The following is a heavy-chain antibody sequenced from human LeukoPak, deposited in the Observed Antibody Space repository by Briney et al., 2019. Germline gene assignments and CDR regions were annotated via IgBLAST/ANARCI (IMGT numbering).Heavy chain of an antibody. CDR2: IYNSGST. CDR3: AGLVVGTATIDY. Sequence: SETLSLTCNVSGGSISSSTYYWGWIRQPPGKGLEWIGSIYNSGSTYYNPSLKSRVTISVDTSKNQFSLKLNSVTAADTAVYHCAGLVVGTATIDYWGQGTLVTVSS. CDR1: GGSISSSTYY. J-gene: IGHJ4*02. D-gene: IGHD2-21*02. V-gene: IGHV4-39*01.